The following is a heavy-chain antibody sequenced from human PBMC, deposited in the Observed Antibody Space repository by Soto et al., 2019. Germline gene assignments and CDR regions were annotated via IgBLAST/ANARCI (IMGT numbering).Heavy chain of an antibody. CDR2: ISYDGSNK. CDR1: GFTFSSYA. D-gene: IGHD5-12*01. J-gene: IGHJ3*02. CDR3: ARDIAIVATITIDAFDI. Sequence: QVQLVESGGGVVQPGRSLRLSCAASGFTFSSYAMHWVRQAPGKGLEWVAVISYDGSNKYYADSVKGRFTISRDNSKNTLYLQMNSLRSEDTAAYYCARDIAIVATITIDAFDIWGQGTMVTFSS. V-gene: IGHV3-30-3*01.